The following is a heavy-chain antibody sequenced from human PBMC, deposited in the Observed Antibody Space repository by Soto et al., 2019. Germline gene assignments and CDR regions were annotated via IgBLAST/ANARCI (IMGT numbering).Heavy chain of an antibody. V-gene: IGHV4-59*01. D-gene: IGHD4-17*01. J-gene: IGHJ4*02. Sequence: SETLSLTCTVSGGSISTYYWSWIRQPPGKGLEWIGYIYYSGTTNYNPSLKSRVTISVDTSKNQFSLKLSSVTAADTAVYYCARVYGDYADYWGQGTLVTVSS. CDR1: GGSISTYY. CDR3: ARVYGDYADY. CDR2: IYYSGTT.